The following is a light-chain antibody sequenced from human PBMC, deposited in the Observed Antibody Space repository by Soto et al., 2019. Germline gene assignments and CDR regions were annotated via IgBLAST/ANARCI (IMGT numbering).Light chain of an antibody. J-gene: IGKJ2*01. V-gene: IGKV3-15*01. CDR2: GAF. CDR3: QQYDKWPYT. Sequence: EVVLTQSPATLSVSPGERATLSCRTSQSVGNNLAWYQQKPGQAPRLLMYGAFIRVPGLPVRFRGTGSGTEFTLTISGLQSEDVALYYCQQYDKWPYTFGQGTKLETK. CDR1: QSVGNN.